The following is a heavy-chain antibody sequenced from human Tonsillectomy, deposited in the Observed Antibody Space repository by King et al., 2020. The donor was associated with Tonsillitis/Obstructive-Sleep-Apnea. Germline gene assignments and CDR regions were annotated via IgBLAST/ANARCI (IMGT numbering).Heavy chain of an antibody. CDR3: ARGVGKEGP. D-gene: IGHD1-26*01. CDR2: TRNKANSYTT. Sequence: VQLVESGGGLVQPGGSLRLSFAASGFTLSDHYMDWVRQAPGKGLEWVGRTRNKANSYTTEYAASVKGRFTISSDDSKNSQYLQMNSLKTEDAAVYYCARGVGKEGPWGQGTLVTVSS. J-gene: IGHJ5*02. V-gene: IGHV3-72*01. CDR1: GFTLSDHY.